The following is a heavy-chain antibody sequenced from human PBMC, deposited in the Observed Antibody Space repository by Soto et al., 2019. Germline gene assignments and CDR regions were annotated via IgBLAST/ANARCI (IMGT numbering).Heavy chain of an antibody. Sequence: ASVKVSCNASGYTFIGSYIHWVRQPHGQGLEWMGRINPISGEVTYGETCQGRVTMTRDTSNNTDYMELSRLRSDDTAVYYCARDPRPLWYLDYWGQRTLVTVPS. CDR2: INPISGEV. CDR1: GYTFIGSY. V-gene: IGHV1-2*06. J-gene: IGHJ4*02. D-gene: IGHD6-6*01. CDR3: ARDPRPLWYLDY.